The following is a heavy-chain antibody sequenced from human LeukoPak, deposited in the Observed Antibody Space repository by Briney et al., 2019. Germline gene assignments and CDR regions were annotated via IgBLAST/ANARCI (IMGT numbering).Heavy chain of an antibody. CDR3: AHSLGYDCGGDCYSYYFDY. J-gene: IGHJ4*02. CDR1: GFSLSTSGVG. CDR2: IYWDDDK. V-gene: IGHV2-5*02. Sequence: SGPTLVNPTQTLTLTCTFSGFSLSTSGVGVGWIRQPPGKALEWLALIYWDDDKRYSPSLKSRLTITKDTSKNQVVLTMTNMDPVDTATYYCAHSLGYDCGGDCYSYYFDYWGQGTLVTVSS. D-gene: IGHD2-21*02.